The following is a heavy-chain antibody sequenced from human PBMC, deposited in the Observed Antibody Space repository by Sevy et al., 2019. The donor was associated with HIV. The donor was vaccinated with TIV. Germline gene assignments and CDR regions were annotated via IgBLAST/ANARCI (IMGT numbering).Heavy chain of an antibody. CDR3: ARGHVLAAAGRIDY. CDR2: INHSGST. V-gene: IGHV4-34*01. CDR1: GGSFSGYY. D-gene: IGHD6-13*01. J-gene: IGHJ4*02. Sequence: SETLSLTCAVYGGSFSGYYWSWIRQPPGKGLEWIGEINHSGSTNYNPSLKSRVTISVDTSKIQFSLKLSSVTAADTAVYYCARGHVLAAAGRIDYWGQGTLVTVSS.